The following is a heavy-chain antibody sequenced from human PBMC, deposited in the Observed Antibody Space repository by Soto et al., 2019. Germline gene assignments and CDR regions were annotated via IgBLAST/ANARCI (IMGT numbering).Heavy chain of an antibody. D-gene: IGHD3-10*01. CDR2: ISYDGSNK. Sequence: QVQLVESGGGVVQPGRSLRLSCAASGFTFSSYGMHWVRQAPGKGLEWVAVISYDGSNKYYADSVKGRFTISRDNSKNRRYLKRNSLRAEDTVVYYWAKDYYFGSGSYYFDYWAREPWSPSPQ. CDR3: AKDYYFGSGSYYFDY. CDR1: GFTFSSYG. V-gene: IGHV3-30*18. J-gene: IGHJ4*02.